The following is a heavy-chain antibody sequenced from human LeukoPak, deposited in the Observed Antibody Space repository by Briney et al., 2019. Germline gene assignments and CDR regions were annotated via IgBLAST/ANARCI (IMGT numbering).Heavy chain of an antibody. CDR2: VHKSGST. CDR1: TDSITSNW. CDR3: AKEIVGAPTPGAY. Sequence: ASETLSLTCAVSTDSITSNWWSWVRQPPGKGLEWIGEVHKSGSTNYYPSLQSRVTISIDKSKNQIALELTSVTAADTAVYYCAKEIVGAPTPGAYWGQGILVIVSS. J-gene: IGHJ4*02. V-gene: IGHV4-4*02. D-gene: IGHD1-26*01.